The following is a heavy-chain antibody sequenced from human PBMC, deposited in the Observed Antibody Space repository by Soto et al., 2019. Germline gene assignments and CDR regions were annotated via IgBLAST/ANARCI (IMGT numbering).Heavy chain of an antibody. J-gene: IGHJ6*02. V-gene: IGHV4-34*01. CDR2: INHSGST. Sequence: SETLSLTCAVYGGSFSGYYWSWIRQPPGKGLEWIGEINHSGSTNYNPSLKSRVTISVDTSKNQFSLKLSSVTAADTAVYYCASSGTTFPPNYGMDVWGQGTTVTVSS. D-gene: IGHD1-7*01. CDR3: ASSGTTFPPNYGMDV. CDR1: GGSFSGYY.